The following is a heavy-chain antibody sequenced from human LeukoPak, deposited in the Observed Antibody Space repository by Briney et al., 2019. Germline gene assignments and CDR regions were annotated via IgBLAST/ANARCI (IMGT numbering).Heavy chain of an antibody. CDR2: ISYDGSNK. CDR3: ARPTLRDQLFGSFGY. D-gene: IGHD2-2*01. CDR1: GFTFSNYA. J-gene: IGHJ4*02. Sequence: GGSLRLSCAASGFTFSNYAMHWVRQAPGKGLEWVAVISYDGSNKYYADSVKGRFTISRDNSKNTLYLQMNSLRAEDTAVYYCARPTLRDQLFGSFGYWGQGTLVTVSS. V-gene: IGHV3-30-3*01.